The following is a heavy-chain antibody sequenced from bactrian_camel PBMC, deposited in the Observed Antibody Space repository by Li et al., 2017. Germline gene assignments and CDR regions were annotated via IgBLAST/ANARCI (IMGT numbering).Heavy chain of an antibody. J-gene: IGHJ6*01. D-gene: IGHD2*01. Sequence: VQLVESGGGPVQAGGSLRLSCAASGDVNSTDCMGWLRQRPGKGREAVATLYNSGSTRYSDSVKGRFTISQDDAKNTLYLQMNSLKSEDTGLYYRSTDSRGGDGYYYTELVGYWGQGTQVTVS. V-gene: IGHV3S53*01. CDR3: STDSRGGDGYYYTELVGY. CDR1: GDVNSTDC. CDR2: LYNSGST.